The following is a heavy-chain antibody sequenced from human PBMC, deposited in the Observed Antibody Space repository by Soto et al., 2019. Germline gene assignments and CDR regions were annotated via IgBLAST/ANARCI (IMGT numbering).Heavy chain of an antibody. V-gene: IGHV1-3*01. D-gene: IGHD3-10*01. CDR1: RYTFTSYN. Sequence: ASVKVSCKGARYTFTSYNIYWVRQAPGQRLEWMGWINAGNGNTKYSQKFQGRVTITRDTSASTAYMELSSLRSEDTAVYYCARDRRGDLDYWGQGTLVTVSS. J-gene: IGHJ4*02. CDR2: INAGNGNT. CDR3: ARDRRGDLDY.